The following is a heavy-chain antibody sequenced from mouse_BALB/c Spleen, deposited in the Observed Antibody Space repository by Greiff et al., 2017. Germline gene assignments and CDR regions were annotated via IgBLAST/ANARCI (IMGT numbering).Heavy chain of an antibody. CDR1: GYTFTSYY. D-gene: IGHD2-1*01. CDR2: INPSNGGT. Sequence: VQLQQPGAELVKPGASVKLSCKASGYTFTSYYMYWVKQRPGQGLEWIGGINPSNGGTNFNEKFKSKATLTVDKSSSTAYMQLSSLTSEDSAVYYCTRHGNYSWFAYWGQGTLVTVSA. CDR3: TRHGNYSWFAY. J-gene: IGHJ3*01. V-gene: IGHV1S81*02.